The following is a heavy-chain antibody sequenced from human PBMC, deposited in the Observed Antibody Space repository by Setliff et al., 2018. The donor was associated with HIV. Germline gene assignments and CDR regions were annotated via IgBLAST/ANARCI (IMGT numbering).Heavy chain of an antibody. V-gene: IGHV4-59*08. CDR3: ARTFGDLKHYNYYYYMAV. J-gene: IGHJ6*03. D-gene: IGHD3-10*01. CDR1: GGSISTYY. Sequence: PSETLSLTCTVSGGSISTYYWSWIRQPPGKGLEWIGSIYFTGSSDNNPSLKSRVTLSVDTSKHQFSLKLSSVTAADTAVYYCARTFGDLKHYNYYYYMAVWGRGTMVTVSS. CDR2: IYFTGSS.